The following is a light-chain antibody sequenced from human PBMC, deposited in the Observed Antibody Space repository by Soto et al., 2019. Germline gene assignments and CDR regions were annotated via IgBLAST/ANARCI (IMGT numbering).Light chain of an antibody. J-gene: IGLJ3*02. CDR2: EVN. CDR3: SSWTSSTTQV. V-gene: IGLV2-14*01. CDR1: SSDVGGYNF. Sequence: QSALTQPASVSGSPGQSITISCTGTSSDVGGYNFVSWYQQHPGKAPKLMIYEVNNRPSGVSNRFSGSKSGNTASLTISGLQAEDEADYYCSSWTSSTTQVVGGGTKLTVL.